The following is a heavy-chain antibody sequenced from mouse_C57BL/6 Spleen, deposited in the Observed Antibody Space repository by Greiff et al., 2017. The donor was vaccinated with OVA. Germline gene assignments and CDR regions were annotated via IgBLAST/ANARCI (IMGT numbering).Heavy chain of an antibody. CDR2: INPNNGGT. D-gene: IGHD1-2*01. V-gene: IGHV1-26*01. Sequence: VQLQQSGPELVKPGASVKISCKASGYTFTDYYMNWVKQSHGKSLEWIGDINPNNGGTSYNQKFKGKATLTVDKSSSTAYMELRSLTSEDSAVYYCARGDYGEDFDYWGQGTTLTVSS. J-gene: IGHJ2*01. CDR1: GYTFTDYY. CDR3: ARGDYGEDFDY.